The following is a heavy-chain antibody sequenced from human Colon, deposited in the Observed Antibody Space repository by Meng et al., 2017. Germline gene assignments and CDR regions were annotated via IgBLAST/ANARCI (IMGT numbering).Heavy chain of an antibody. V-gene: IGHV4-39*07. CDR2: IFYSGRT. CDR3: VRERGSYSGGEFEY. Sequence: QLQGSGPGLVRPSATLSLTCTCSGDSISGSRYYWGWIRQSPGKGLEYIATIFYSGRTYYNPSLKSRVTMSVDTANNQFSLKLSSVTAADTAVYYCVRERGSYSGGEFEYWGQGTLVTVSS. D-gene: IGHD3-22*01. CDR1: GDSISGSRYY. J-gene: IGHJ4*02.